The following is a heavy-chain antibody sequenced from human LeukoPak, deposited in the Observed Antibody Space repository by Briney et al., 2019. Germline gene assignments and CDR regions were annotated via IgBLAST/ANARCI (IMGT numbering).Heavy chain of an antibody. CDR2: IYYSGST. Sequence: SETLSLTCTVSGVSISSYYWSWIRQPPGKGLEWIGYIYYSGSTNYNPSLKSRVTISVDTSKNQFSLKLSSVTAADTAVYYCARRSRFNWFDPWGQGTLVTVSS. V-gene: IGHV4-59*08. CDR3: ARRSRFNWFDP. CDR1: GVSISSYY. J-gene: IGHJ5*02.